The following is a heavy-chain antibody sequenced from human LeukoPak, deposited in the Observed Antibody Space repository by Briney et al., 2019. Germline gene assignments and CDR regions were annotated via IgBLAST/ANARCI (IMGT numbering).Heavy chain of an antibody. D-gene: IGHD1-26*01. CDR2: INYSGST. J-gene: IGHJ5*02. CDR3: ARDDGGSTGRFDP. V-gene: IGHV4-39*07. CDR1: GGSISSTSYY. Sequence: SETLSLTCTVSGGSISSTSYYWGWIRQPPGKGLEWFGSINYSGSTYYIPSLKIRVTLSIDTSKNHFSLNLNSVTAADTAVCYCARDDGGSTGRFDPWGQGTLVTVSS.